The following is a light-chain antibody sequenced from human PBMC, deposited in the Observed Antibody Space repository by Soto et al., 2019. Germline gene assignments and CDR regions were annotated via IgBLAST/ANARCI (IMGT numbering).Light chain of an antibody. Sequence: ETVLTQSPGTLSLSPGERATLSCRASQTIRSNYLAWYRQTPGQAPRLLIYCTSTRATGIADRFSGSGSGTDFTLIISRLEPEDFALYYCQEYGSSPWTFGQGTKVEIK. J-gene: IGKJ1*01. V-gene: IGKV3-20*01. CDR2: CTS. CDR3: QEYGSSPWT. CDR1: QTIRSNY.